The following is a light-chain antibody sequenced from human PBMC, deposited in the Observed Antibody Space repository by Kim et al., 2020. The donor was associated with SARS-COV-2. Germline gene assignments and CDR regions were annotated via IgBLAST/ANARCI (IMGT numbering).Light chain of an antibody. CDR3: LQHNDYPRT. V-gene: IGKV1-17*01. CDR2: AAS. J-gene: IGKJ1*01. CDR1: QGIRND. Sequence: DIQMTQSPSSLSASIGDRVTITCRASQGIRNDLDWYQQKSGNAPKRLIYAASSLQGGVPSRFSGSGSGTEFTLTISSLQPEDFATYYCLQHNDYPRTFGQGTKVDIK.